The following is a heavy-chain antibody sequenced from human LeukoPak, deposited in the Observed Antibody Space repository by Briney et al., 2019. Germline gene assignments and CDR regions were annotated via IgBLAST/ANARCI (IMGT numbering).Heavy chain of an antibody. CDR1: GGTFSSYA. V-gene: IGHV1-69*05. Sequence: SVKVSCKASGGTFSSYAIGWVRQAPGQGLEWMGRIIPIFGTANYAQKFQGRVTITTDESTSTAYMELSSLRSEDTAVYYCARGSSGSNINFDYWGQGTLVTVSS. CDR2: IIPIFGTA. D-gene: IGHD3-22*01. CDR3: ARGSSGSNINFDY. J-gene: IGHJ4*02.